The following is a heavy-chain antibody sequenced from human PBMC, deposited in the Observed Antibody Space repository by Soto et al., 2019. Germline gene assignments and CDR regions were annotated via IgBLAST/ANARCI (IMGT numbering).Heavy chain of an antibody. J-gene: IGHJ6*02. CDR3: AKDRISGYEYSFSYYYGFAV. CDR1: GFTFSAYG. V-gene: IGHV3-30*18. D-gene: IGHD5-12*01. CDR2: VSFDGSNK. Sequence: QAFLVESGGGVVQPGRSLRLSCAASGFTFSAYGMHWVRQAPGKGLEWVALVSFDGSNKDYADSVKGRFTVSRDNSNDALFLQMNSLRREDTAVYYCAKDRISGYEYSFSYYYGFAVWGPGTTVTVS.